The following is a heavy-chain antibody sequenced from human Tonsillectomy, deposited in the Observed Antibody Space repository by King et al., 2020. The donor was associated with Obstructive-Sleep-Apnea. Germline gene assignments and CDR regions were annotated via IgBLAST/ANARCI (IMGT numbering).Heavy chain of an antibody. V-gene: IGHV4-39*07. CDR2: MFYSGST. Sequence: QLQESGPGLVKPSETLSLTCTVSGGSISSYSYYWGWIRHPPGKGLEWIGCMFYSGSTYYNASLKSRVTISVDTSRNQFSLKLTSVTAADTAVYYCARGLKLLWFGEARGYFDYWGQGTLVTVSS. CDR1: GGSISSYSYY. D-gene: IGHD3-10*01. J-gene: IGHJ4*02. CDR3: ARGLKLLWFGEARGYFDY.